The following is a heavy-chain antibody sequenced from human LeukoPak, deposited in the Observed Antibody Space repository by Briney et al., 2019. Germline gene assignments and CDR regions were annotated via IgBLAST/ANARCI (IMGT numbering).Heavy chain of an antibody. V-gene: IGHV5-51*01. J-gene: IGHJ4*02. D-gene: IGHD3-10*01. CDR1: GSSFTSYW. CDR3: ARVMVRGVIPDY. CDR2: IYPGDSDT. Sequence: KSGASLKISCKGSGSSFTSYWIGWVRQMPGKGLEWIGIIYPGDSDTRYSPSFQGQVTISADKSISTAYLQWSSLKASDTAMYYCARVMVRGVIPDYWGQGTLVTVSS.